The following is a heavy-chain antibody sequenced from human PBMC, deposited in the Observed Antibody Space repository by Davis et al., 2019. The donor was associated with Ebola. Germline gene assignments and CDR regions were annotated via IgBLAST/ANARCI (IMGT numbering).Heavy chain of an antibody. D-gene: IGHD6-13*01. Sequence: SETLSLTCTVSGGSISSYYWSWIRQPPGKGLEWIGYIYYSGSTHYNPSLKSRVTLSVDTSKNQFSLKLSSVTAADTAVYYCARHKASTSYSSSWSWFDPWGQGTLVTVSS. CDR1: GGSISSYY. CDR3: ARHKASTSYSSSWSWFDP. J-gene: IGHJ5*02. CDR2: IYYSGST. V-gene: IGHV4-59*08.